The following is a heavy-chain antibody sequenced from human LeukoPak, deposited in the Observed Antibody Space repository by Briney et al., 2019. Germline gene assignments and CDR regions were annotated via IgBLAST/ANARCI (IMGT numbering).Heavy chain of an antibody. J-gene: IGHJ4*02. V-gene: IGHV3-9*01. CDR3: AKVGGEGYSSSWQRKQEVPATYFDY. CDR2: ISWNSGSI. Sequence: PRGSLRLSCAASGFTFDDYAMHWVRQAPGKGLEWVSGISWNSGSIGYAVSVKGRFTISGDNAKNSLYLQMNSLRAEDTALYYCAKVGGEGYSSSWQRKQEVPATYFDYWGQGTLVTVSS. CDR1: GFTFDDYA. D-gene: IGHD6-13*01.